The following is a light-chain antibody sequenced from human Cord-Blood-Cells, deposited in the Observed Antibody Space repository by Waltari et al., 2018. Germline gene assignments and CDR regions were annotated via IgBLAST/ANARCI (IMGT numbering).Light chain of an antibody. Sequence: ALTQPPSASGSPRQSIPISCTGTSSQVGIDNLVSWSQQHPGKAPKLGIYEGSKRAAGVSNHFAGSKAGNTASLTSSGLQAEDEADYYCCSYAGSSTYVYGTGTKITVL. CDR2: EGS. V-gene: IGLV2-23*01. J-gene: IGLJ1*01. CDR3: CSYAGSSTYV. CDR1: SSQVGIDNL.